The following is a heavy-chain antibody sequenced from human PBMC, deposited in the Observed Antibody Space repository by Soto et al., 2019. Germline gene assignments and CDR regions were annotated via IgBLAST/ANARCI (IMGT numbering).Heavy chain of an antibody. CDR2: ISYDGSNK. J-gene: IGHJ4*02. CDR1: GFTFSSYG. V-gene: IGHV3-30*18. CDR3: AKGPSEQQLLXFDY. Sequence: GGSLRLSCAASGFTFSSYGMHWVRQAPGKGLEWVAVISYDGSNKYYADSVKGRFTISRDNSKNTLYLQMNSLRAEDTAVYYCAKGPSEQQLLXFDYWGQRTLVTVSS. D-gene: IGHD6-13*01.